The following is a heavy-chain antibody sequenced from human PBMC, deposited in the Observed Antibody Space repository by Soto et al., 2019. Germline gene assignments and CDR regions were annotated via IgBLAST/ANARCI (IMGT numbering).Heavy chain of an antibody. CDR3: ARGEESPFYFYYGMDV. V-gene: IGHV3-23*01. D-gene: IGHD3-10*01. J-gene: IGHJ6*02. Sequence: EVQMLESGGSLVQPGGSLRLSCAASGFTFSTYAMTWVRQAPGKGLEWVSAISKSGGDTYYADSVKGRFTISRGNSKNTLYLQMNSLRVEDTAIYFCARGEESPFYFYYGMDVWGQGTTVIVSS. CDR2: ISKSGGDT. CDR1: GFTFSTYA.